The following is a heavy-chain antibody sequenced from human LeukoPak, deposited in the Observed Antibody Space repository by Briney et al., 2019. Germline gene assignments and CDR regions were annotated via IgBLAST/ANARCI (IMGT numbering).Heavy chain of an antibody. Sequence: SETLSLTCTVSGGSISSSSYYWGWIRQPPGKGLEWIGSIYYSGSTYYNPSLKSRVTISVDTSKNQFSLKLSSVTAADTAVYNCASQASLEMATINYFDYWGQGTLVTVSS. D-gene: IGHD5-24*01. CDR2: IYYSGST. CDR1: GGSISSSSYY. CDR3: ASQASLEMATINYFDY. J-gene: IGHJ4*02. V-gene: IGHV4-39*01.